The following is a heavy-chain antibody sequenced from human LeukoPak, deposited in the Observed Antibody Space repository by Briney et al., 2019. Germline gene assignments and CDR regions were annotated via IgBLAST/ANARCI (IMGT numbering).Heavy chain of an antibody. CDR1: GFTVSSNY. J-gene: IGHJ6*02. CDR3: ARDSRPYCSSTSCYFYYGMAV. V-gene: IGHV3-66*01. CDR2: IYSGGST. D-gene: IGHD2-2*01. Sequence: PGGSLRLSCAASGFTVSSNYMSWVRQAPGKGLEWVSVIYSGGSTYYADSVKGRFTISRDNSKNTLYLQMNSLRAEDTAVYYCARDSRPYCSSTSCYFYYGMAVWGQGTTVTVSS.